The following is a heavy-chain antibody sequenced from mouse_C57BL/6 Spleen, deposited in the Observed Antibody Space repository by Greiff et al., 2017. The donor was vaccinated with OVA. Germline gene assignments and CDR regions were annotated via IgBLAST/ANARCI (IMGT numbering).Heavy chain of an antibody. Sequence: GGGLVQPKGSLTLSCAASGFSFNTYAMNWVRQAPGKGLEWVARIRSKSNNYATYYADSVKDRFTISRDDSESMLYLQMNNLKTEDTAMYYCVRYYYGSSYDAMDYWGQGTSVTVSS. D-gene: IGHD1-1*01. CDR3: VRYYYGSSYDAMDY. J-gene: IGHJ4*01. CDR1: GFSFNTYA. CDR2: IRSKSNNYAT. V-gene: IGHV10-1*01.